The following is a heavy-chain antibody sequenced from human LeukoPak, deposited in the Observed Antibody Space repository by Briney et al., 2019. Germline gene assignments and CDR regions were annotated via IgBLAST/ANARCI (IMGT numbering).Heavy chain of an antibody. Sequence: PGGSLTLSCAAYGFTFSSYAMSWVRQAPGKGLEWVSAISGSGGSTYYADSVEGRFTISRDNSKNTLYLQMNSLRAEDTAVYYCAKQNGRYSYGYFDYWGQGTLVTVSS. D-gene: IGHD5-18*01. CDR2: ISGSGGST. V-gene: IGHV3-23*01. J-gene: IGHJ4*02. CDR3: AKQNGRYSYGYFDY. CDR1: GFTFSSYA.